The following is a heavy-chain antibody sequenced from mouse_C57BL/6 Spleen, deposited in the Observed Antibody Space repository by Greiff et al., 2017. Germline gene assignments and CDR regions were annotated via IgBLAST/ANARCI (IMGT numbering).Heavy chain of an antibody. Sequence: EVHLVESGGGLVKPGGSLKLSCAASGFTFSSYAMSWVRQTPEKRLEWVATISDGGSYTYYPDNVKGRFTISRDNAKNNLYLQMSHLKSEDTAMYYCARDLDGNFAYWGQGTLVTVSA. CDR3: ARDLDGNFAY. CDR2: ISDGGSYT. V-gene: IGHV5-4*01. J-gene: IGHJ3*01. D-gene: IGHD2-1*01. CDR1: GFTFSSYA.